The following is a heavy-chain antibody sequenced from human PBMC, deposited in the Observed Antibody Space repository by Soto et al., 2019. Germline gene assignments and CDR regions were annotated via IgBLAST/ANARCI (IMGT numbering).Heavy chain of an antibody. V-gene: IGHV3-23*01. D-gene: IGHD3-22*01. J-gene: IGHJ5*02. CDR1: GFTFSSYA. CDR2: ISGSGGST. Sequence: GGSLRLSCAASGFTFSSYAMSWVRQAPGKGLEWVSAISGSGGSTYYADSVKGRFTISRDNSKNTLYLQMNSLRAEDTAVYYCAKDSTYYYDSSGYYSVLPNWFDPWGQGTLVTVSS. CDR3: AKDSTYYYDSSGYYSVLPNWFDP.